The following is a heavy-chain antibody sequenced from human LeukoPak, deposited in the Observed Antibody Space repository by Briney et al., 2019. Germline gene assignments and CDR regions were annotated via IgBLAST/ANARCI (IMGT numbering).Heavy chain of an antibody. Sequence: GGSLTLSCAASGFSFSIHGMGWVRRAPGKGLEWVAVISYDGSNKYYADSVKGRFTISRDNSKNTLYLQMNSLRAEDTAVYYCAKRGAGWGPDDAFDIWGQGTMVTVSS. CDR1: GFSFSIHG. CDR2: ISYDGSNK. J-gene: IGHJ3*02. V-gene: IGHV3-30*18. CDR3: AKRGAGWGPDDAFDI. D-gene: IGHD2-21*02.